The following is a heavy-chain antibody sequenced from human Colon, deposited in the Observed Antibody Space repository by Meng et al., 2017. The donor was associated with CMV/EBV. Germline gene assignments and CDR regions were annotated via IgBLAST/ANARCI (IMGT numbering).Heavy chain of an antibody. Sequence: GESLKISCAGSGFIFSDHYIDWVRQAPGKGLEWVGRAANKARGYTTEYAASVTGRFTFSRGDSENSLYLQMNSLKSEDTAVYYCATNGFEYWGQGTLVTVSS. CDR2: AANKARGYTT. J-gene: IGHJ4*02. D-gene: IGHD1-1*01. CDR1: GFIFSDHY. CDR3: ATNGFEY. V-gene: IGHV3-72*01.